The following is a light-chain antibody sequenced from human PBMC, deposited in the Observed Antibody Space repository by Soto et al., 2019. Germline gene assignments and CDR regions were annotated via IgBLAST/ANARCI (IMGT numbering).Light chain of an antibody. CDR1: SSDVGGYNH. Sequence: QSALTQPASVSESPGQSITISCAGTSSDVGGYNHVSWYQQRPDKAPKLMIYEVSNRPSGVSNRFSGSKSGNTAPLTISGLQAEDEADYYCTSYTSSSTYVFGTGTKVTVL. CDR2: EVS. CDR3: TSYTSSSTYV. V-gene: IGLV2-14*01. J-gene: IGLJ1*01.